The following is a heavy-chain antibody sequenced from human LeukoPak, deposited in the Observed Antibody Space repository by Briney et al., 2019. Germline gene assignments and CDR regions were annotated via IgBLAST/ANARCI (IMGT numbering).Heavy chain of an antibody. CDR2: ISWNSGSI. J-gene: IGHJ4*02. D-gene: IGHD3-22*01. Sequence: PGGSLRLSCAASGFTFDDYAMHWVRQAPGKGLEWVSGISWNSGSIGYADSVKGRFTISRDNSKNTLYLQMNSLRAEDTAVYYCAKDPDTYYYDSSGYIDYWGQGTLVTVSS. V-gene: IGHV3-9*01. CDR1: GFTFDDYA. CDR3: AKDPDTYYYDSSGYIDY.